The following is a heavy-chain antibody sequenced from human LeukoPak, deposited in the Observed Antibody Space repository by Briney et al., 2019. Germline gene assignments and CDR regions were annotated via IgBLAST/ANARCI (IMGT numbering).Heavy chain of an antibody. Sequence: SQTLSLTCTVSGGSISTYCWNWIRQPPGKGLEWIGYIYHSGSTYYNPSLKSRVTMSVDTSKNQFFLKLNSVTAADTAVYYCARGRPYSGGYHLDYWGQGTLVTVSA. CDR1: GGSISTYC. D-gene: IGHD1-26*01. V-gene: IGHV4-59*04. CDR2: IYHSGST. J-gene: IGHJ4*02. CDR3: ARGRPYSGGYHLDY.